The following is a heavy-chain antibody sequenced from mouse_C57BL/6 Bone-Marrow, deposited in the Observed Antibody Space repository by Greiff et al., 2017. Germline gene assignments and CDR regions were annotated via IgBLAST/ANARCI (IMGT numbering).Heavy chain of an antibody. Sequence: QVQLQQSGAELVRPGASVTLSCKASGYTFTDYEMHWVKQTPVHGLEWIGAIDPETGGTAYNQKVKGKAILTADKSSSKAYMELRSLTSDDSAVYYCTGIATDYAMDYWGQGTSVTVSS. V-gene: IGHV1-15*01. J-gene: IGHJ4*01. D-gene: IGHD3-3*01. CDR1: GYTFTDYE. CDR3: TGIATDYAMDY. CDR2: IDPETGGT.